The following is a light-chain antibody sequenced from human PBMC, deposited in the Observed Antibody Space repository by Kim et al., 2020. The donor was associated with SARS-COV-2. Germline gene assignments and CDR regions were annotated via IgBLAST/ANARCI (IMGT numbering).Light chain of an antibody. CDR3: AAWDDSLSGWV. CDR1: SSNIGSNP. Sequence: GQRVTISCSGGSSNIGSNPINWYQQLPGTAPKLLIYSNSHRPSGVPDRFSGAKSGTSASLTISGLQSEDEADYYCAAWDDSLSGWVFGGGTKVTVL. J-gene: IGLJ3*02. V-gene: IGLV1-44*01. CDR2: SNS.